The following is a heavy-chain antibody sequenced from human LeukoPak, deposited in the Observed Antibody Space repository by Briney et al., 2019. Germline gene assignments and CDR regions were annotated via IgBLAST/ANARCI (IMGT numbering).Heavy chain of an antibody. CDR2: INPNSGGT. J-gene: IGHJ6*03. D-gene: IGHD4-11*01. Sequence: ASVKVSCKASGYTFTGYYMQWGRQAPGQGLEWMGWINPNSGGTNYAQKFQGRVTMTRDTSISTAYMELSRLRSDDTAVYYCARDPLMTTVTTSYYYYYMDVCGQGTTVTVSS. CDR3: ARDPLMTTVTTSYYYYYMDV. V-gene: IGHV1-2*02. CDR1: GYTFTGYY.